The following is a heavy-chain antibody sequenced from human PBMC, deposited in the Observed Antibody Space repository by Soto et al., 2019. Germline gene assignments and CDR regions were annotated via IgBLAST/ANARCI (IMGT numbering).Heavy chain of an antibody. CDR1: GFTFSSYA. V-gene: IGHV3-23*01. CDR3: ATRWFGELLTVPFDY. J-gene: IGHJ4*02. Sequence: GGSLRLSCAASGFTFSSYAMSWVRQAPGKGLEWVSAISGSGGSTYYADSVKGRFTISRDNSKNTLYLQMNSLRAEDTAVYYCATRWFGELLTVPFDYWGQGTLVTVSS. CDR2: ISGSGGST. D-gene: IGHD3-10*01.